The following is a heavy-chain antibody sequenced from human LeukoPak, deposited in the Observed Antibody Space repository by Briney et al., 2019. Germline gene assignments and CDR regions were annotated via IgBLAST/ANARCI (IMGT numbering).Heavy chain of an antibody. CDR2: ISGIGINT. CDR3: AKDKIGYNKAGDY. D-gene: IGHD5-24*01. CDR1: GFTFNTYE. V-gene: IGHV3-23*01. J-gene: IGHJ4*02. Sequence: GGSLRLSCAASGFTFNTYEINWVRQAPGMGLEWVSTISGIGINTYYADSVNGRFTISRDNSKNTVYLEMNSLRAEDTAPYYCAKDKIGYNKAGDYWGQGTLVTVSS.